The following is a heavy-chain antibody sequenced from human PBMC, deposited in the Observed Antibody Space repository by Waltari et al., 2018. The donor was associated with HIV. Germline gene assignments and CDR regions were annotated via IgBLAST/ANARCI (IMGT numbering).Heavy chain of an antibody. CDR2: ISVYNGHT. CDR3: ARGAAGYHYYVMDV. CDR1: RYTFTRYA. D-gene: IGHD6-13*01. V-gene: IGHV1-18*01. Sequence: QVQLVQSGAEVKKPGASVKVSCKAARYTFTRYAISWVRKAPGQGLEWMGWISVYNGHTNYAQKLQGRVTMTTDTSTSTAYMELRSLRSDDTAVYYCARGAAGYHYYVMDVWGQGTTVTVSS. J-gene: IGHJ6*02.